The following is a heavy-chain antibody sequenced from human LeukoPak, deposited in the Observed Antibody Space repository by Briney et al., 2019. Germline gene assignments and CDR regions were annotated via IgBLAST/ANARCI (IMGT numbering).Heavy chain of an antibody. D-gene: IGHD1/OR15-1a*01. V-gene: IGHV4-39*01. J-gene: IGHJ5*02. CDR1: GGSMSSVSYY. CDR3: ARRTPNTSLRDP. Sequence: SETLSLTCTVSGGSMSSVSYYWAWIRQPPGKGLEWIGNIYYSGSTYYNPSLKSRVTISVDTSKNQISLKLSSVTAADTAVYYCARRTPNTSLRDPWGQGTLVTVSS. CDR2: IYYSGST.